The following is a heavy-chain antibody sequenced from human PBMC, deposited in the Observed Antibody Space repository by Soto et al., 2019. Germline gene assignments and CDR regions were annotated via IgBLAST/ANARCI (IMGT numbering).Heavy chain of an antibody. V-gene: IGHV5-10-1*01. CDR1: GYSFTSYW. D-gene: IGHD3-22*01. Sequence: GESLKISCKGSGYSFTSYWIGWVRQKPGKGLEWMGRIDPSDSQTYYSPSFRGHVTISATKSITTVFLQWSSLRASDTAMYYCARQIYDSDTGPNFQYYFDSWGQGTPVTVSS. J-gene: IGHJ4*02. CDR2: IDPSDSQT. CDR3: ARQIYDSDTGPNFQYYFDS.